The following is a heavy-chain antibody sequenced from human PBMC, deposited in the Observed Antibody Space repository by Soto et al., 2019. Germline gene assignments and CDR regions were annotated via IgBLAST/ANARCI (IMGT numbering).Heavy chain of an antibody. Sequence: SETLSLTCTVSGGSISSYYWSWIRQPPGKGPEWIGYIYYSGSTNYNPSLKSRVTISVDTSKNQFSLKLSSVTAADTAVYYCARGGGQWLALGDYYYYMDVWGKGTTVTVSS. D-gene: IGHD6-19*01. CDR2: IYYSGST. CDR1: GGSISSYY. J-gene: IGHJ6*03. V-gene: IGHV4-59*01. CDR3: ARGGGQWLALGDYYYYMDV.